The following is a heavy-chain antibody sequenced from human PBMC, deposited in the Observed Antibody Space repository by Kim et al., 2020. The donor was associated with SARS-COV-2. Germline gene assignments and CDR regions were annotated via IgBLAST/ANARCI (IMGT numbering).Heavy chain of an antibody. V-gene: IGHV3-30*18. D-gene: IGHD6-19*01. CDR3: AKDGTSGWYGGSKYYFDY. CDR1: GFTFSSYG. CDR2: ISYDGSNK. Sequence: GGSLRLSCAASGFTFSSYGMHWVRQAPGKGLEWVAVISYDGSNKYYADSVKGRFTISRDNSKNTLYLQMNSLRAEDMAVYYCAKDGTSGWYGGSKYYFDYWGQGTLVTVSS. J-gene: IGHJ4*02.